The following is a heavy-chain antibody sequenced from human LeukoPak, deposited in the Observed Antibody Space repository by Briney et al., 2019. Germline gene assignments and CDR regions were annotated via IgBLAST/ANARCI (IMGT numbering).Heavy chain of an antibody. D-gene: IGHD7-27*01. CDR1: GGSISSSSYY. CDR2: IYHSGST. CDR3: ARRSGAIYYFDY. J-gene: IGHJ4*02. Sequence: SETLSLTCTVSGGSISSSSYYWGWIRQPPGKGLEWIGSIYHSGSTYYNPSLKSRVTISVDTSKNQFSLKLSSVTAADTAVYYCARRSGAIYYFDYWGQGTLVTVSS. V-gene: IGHV4-39*01.